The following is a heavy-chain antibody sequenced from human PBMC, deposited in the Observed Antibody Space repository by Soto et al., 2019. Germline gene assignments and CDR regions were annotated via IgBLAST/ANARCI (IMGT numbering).Heavy chain of an antibody. CDR3: ARYRRGAVAGYTLDN. J-gene: IGHJ4*02. D-gene: IGHD6-13*01. CDR2: VYNSGST. Sequence: SETLSLTCTVSGGSISSNYWTWIRQPPGKGLEWIGYVYNSGSTNYNPSLKSRVTISEDTSKSQFSLKVNSMTAADTAVYYCARYRRGAVAGYTLDNWGQGILVTVSS. CDR1: GGSISSNY. V-gene: IGHV4-59*01.